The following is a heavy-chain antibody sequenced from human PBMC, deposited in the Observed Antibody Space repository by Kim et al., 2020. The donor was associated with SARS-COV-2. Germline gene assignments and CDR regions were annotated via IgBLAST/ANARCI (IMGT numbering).Heavy chain of an antibody. J-gene: IGHJ6*02. CDR3: ARVGYDYVWGSYRDYYYYYAMDV. Sequence: GGSLRLSCAASGFTFSDYYMSWIRQAPGKGLEWVSYISSSSYTNYADSVKGRFTMSRDNAKNSLYLQMNSLRAEDTAVYYCARVGYDYVWGSYRDYYYYYAMDVWGQETTVTVSS. CDR2: ISSSSYT. V-gene: IGHV3-11*05. CDR1: GFTFSDYY. D-gene: IGHD3-16*02.